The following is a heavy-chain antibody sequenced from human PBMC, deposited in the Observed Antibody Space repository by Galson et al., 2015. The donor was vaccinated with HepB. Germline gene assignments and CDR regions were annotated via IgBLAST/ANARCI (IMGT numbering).Heavy chain of an antibody. Sequence: CAISGDSVSRKSTAWNRIRQSPSRGLEGLGRTYYRPQWYNDYAVSVKSRIRVNSDTSKNQFSLQLNSVTPDDTAIYYCARQDYCYDSNCQGGGFDYWGQGTLVTVSS. V-gene: IGHV6-1*01. CDR3: ARQDYCYDSNCQGGGFDY. D-gene: IGHD3-22*01. J-gene: IGHJ4*02. CDR1: GDSVSRKSTA. CDR2: TYYRPQWYN.